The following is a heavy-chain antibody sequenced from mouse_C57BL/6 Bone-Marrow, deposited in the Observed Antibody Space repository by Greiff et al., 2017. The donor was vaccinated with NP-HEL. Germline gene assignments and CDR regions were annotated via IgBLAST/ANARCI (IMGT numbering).Heavy chain of an antibody. CDR3: APLTGMDAIDY. CDR1: GFTFSDYG. J-gene: IGHJ4*01. Sequence: EVMLVESGGGLVKPGGSLKLSCAASGFTFSDYGMHWVRQAPEKGLEWVAYISSGSSTIYYADTVKGRFTISRDNAKNTLFLQMTSLRSEDTAMYYCAPLTGMDAIDYWGQGTSVTVSS. V-gene: IGHV5-17*01. CDR2: ISSGSSTI. D-gene: IGHD4-1*01.